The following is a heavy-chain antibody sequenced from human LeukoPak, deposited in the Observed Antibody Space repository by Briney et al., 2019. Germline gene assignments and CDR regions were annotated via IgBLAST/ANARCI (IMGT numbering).Heavy chain of an antibody. CDR3: AGSLKFITMIPHY. V-gene: IGHV1-69*13. Sequence: SVKVSCKASGGTFSSYAISWVRQAPGQGLEWMGGIIPIFGTVNYAQKFQGRVTITADESTSTAYMELSSLRSEDTAVFYCAGSLKFITMIPHYWGQGTLVTVSS. D-gene: IGHD3-22*01. J-gene: IGHJ4*02. CDR1: GGTFSSYA. CDR2: IIPIFGTV.